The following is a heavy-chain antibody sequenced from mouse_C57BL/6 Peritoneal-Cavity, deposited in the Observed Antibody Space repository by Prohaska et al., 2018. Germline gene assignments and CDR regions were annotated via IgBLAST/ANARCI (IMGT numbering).Heavy chain of an antibody. J-gene: IGHJ2*01. CDR2: IDPSDSYT. Sequence: QVQLQQPGAELVRPGTSVKLSCKPSGYTFTSSWMHWVKPRPGQGLEWIGVIDPSDSYTNYNQKFKGKATLTVETSSSTAYMQLSSLTSEDSAVYDCSRGKAQGDYWGQGTTLTGSS. V-gene: IGHV1-59*01. CDR1: GYTFTSSW. CDR3: SRGKAQGDY.